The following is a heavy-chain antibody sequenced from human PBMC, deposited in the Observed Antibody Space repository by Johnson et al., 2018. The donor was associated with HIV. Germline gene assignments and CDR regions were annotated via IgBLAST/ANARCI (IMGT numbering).Heavy chain of an antibody. CDR3: ARDSPGGYDFWSDYHGTDAFDI. Sequence: VQLVESGGDLVQPGGSLRLSCAASGFTLTDHYMDWVRQAPGKGLEWVGRTRNKANSYTTEYAASVKGRFTISRDASKNSLYLQMNSLRAEDTAVYYCARDSPGGYDFWSDYHGTDAFDIWGQGTMVTVSS. J-gene: IGHJ3*02. D-gene: IGHD3-3*01. CDR1: GFTLTDHY. CDR2: TRNKANSYTT. V-gene: IGHV3-72*01.